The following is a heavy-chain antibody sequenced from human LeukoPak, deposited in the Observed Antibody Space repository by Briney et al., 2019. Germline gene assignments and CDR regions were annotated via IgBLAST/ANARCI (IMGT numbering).Heavy chain of an antibody. CDR1: GGSISSGGYY. CDR2: IYHSGST. CDR3: ARVPTGHTIFGAGDWFDP. Sequence: SQTLSLTCTVSGGSISSGGYYWSWIRQPPGKGLEWIGYIYHSGSTYHNPSLKSRVTISVVRSKNQFSLKLSSVTAADTAVYYCARVPTGHTIFGAGDWFDPWGQGTLVTVSS. J-gene: IGHJ5*02. D-gene: IGHD3-3*01. V-gene: IGHV4-30-2*01.